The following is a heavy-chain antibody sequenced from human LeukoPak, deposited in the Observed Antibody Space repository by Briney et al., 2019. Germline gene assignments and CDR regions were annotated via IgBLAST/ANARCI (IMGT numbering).Heavy chain of an antibody. CDR1: GFTFDDYG. Sequence: PGGSLRLSCAASGFTFDDYGMSWVRQAPGKGLEWVSGINWNGGSTGYADSVKGRFTISRDNAKNSLYPQMNSLRAEDTALYHCARVTGPDYGGPFDYWGQGTLVTVSS. J-gene: IGHJ4*02. CDR2: INWNGGST. D-gene: IGHD4-23*01. V-gene: IGHV3-20*01. CDR3: ARVTGPDYGGPFDY.